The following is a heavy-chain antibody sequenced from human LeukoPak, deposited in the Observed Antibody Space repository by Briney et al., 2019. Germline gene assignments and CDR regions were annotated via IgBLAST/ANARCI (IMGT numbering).Heavy chain of an antibody. CDR1: GFTFSSYD. CDR3: VRGGSSGYWSLTDFDY. V-gene: IGHV3-13*01. CDR2: IGTAGDS. J-gene: IGHJ4*02. D-gene: IGHD3-22*01. Sequence: GGSLRLSCAASGFTFSSYDMHWGRQAAGKGLEWVSVIGTAGDSYYPGSVKGRFTISRENAKNSFYLQMNSLRAGDTAVYYCVRGGSSGYWSLTDFDYWGQGTLVTVSS.